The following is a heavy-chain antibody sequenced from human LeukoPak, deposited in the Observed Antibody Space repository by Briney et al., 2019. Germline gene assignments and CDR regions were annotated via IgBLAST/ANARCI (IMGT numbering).Heavy chain of an antibody. V-gene: IGHV3-15*07. CDR1: TFTKAW. CDR3: TTEYFGGFEY. Sequence: GGSLRLSCVLSTFTKAWMNWVRQAPGKGLEWVGRVKNRGDGMATDYAAPVKGRFIVSRDDSKKTVYLQMDSLKTEDTAVYFCTTEYFGGFEYWGQGTLVTVSS. J-gene: IGHJ4*02. D-gene: IGHD3-16*01. CDR2: VKNRGDGMAT.